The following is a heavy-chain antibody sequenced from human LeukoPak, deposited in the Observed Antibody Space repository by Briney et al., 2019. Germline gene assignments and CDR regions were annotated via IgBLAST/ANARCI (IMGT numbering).Heavy chain of an antibody. D-gene: IGHD3-22*01. J-gene: IGHJ4*02. V-gene: IGHV3-30*15. CDR2: ISFDGKNK. CDR1: GFTLGNYA. Sequence: PGRSLRLSCAASGFTLGNYAMHWVRQAPGKGLEWVTNISFDGKNKHYVGSVKGRFTISRDNSKNTLYLQMSTLRPEDTAVYYCTRGPATDYYDTSGYCDDWGQGTLVSVSS. CDR3: TRGPATDYYDTSGYCDD.